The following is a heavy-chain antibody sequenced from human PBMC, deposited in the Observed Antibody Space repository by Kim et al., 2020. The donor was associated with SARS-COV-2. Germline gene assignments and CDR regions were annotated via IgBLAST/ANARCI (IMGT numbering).Heavy chain of an antibody. CDR2: TNGDGSER. CDR3: AKGTFDC. V-gene: IGHV3-7*03. J-gene: IGHJ4*02. Sequence: GGSLRLSCGVSGFAFSRYCMSWVRQAPGKGLEWVSSTNGDGSERHYVGSVEGRFTISRDNTKKSLFLHMNSLRIEDTAVYYCAKGTFDCWCEGGLVTAAS. CDR1: GFAFSRYC.